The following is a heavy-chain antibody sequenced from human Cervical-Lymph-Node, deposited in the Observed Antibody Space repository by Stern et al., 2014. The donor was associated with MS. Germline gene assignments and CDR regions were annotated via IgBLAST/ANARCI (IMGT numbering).Heavy chain of an antibody. J-gene: IGHJ4*02. CDR3: ARDALMTMVRGVVIPHDY. V-gene: IGHV1-18*01. CDR2: ISTYNGET. CDR1: GYTFTSYG. Sequence: VQLVESGPEVKKPGASVKVSCKASGYTFTSYGISWVRQAPGQGLEWMGWISTYNGETKYAQKVQGRVTVTTDSSTNTAYMELGSLKSDDTAVYYCARDALMTMVRGVVIPHDYWGQGTLVTVSS. D-gene: IGHD3-10*01.